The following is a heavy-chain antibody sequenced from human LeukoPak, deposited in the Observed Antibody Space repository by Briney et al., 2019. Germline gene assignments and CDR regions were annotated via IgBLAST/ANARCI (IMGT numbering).Heavy chain of an antibody. D-gene: IGHD6-13*01. J-gene: IGHJ4*01. CDR1: GFSFSSYA. V-gene: IGHV3-23*01. CDR2: ISDSGGRT. Sequence: PGGSLRLSCAASGFSFSSYAMGWVRQAPGKGLEWVSVISDSGGRTNYVDSVKGRFTISRDNSKNTLYLQLNSLRAIYYCAKDAGAASPLGLFDYWGQGTLVTVSS. CDR3: AKDAGAASPLGLFDY.